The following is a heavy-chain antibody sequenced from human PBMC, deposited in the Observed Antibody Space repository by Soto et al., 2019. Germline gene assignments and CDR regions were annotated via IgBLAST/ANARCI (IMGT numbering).Heavy chain of an antibody. V-gene: IGHV4-34*01. CDR1: GGSFSGYY. CDR2: INHSGST. CDR3: ASRIAAADNNWFDP. D-gene: IGHD6-13*01. J-gene: IGHJ5*02. Sequence: SETLSLTCAVYGGSFSGYYWSWIRQPPGKGLEWTGEINHSGSTNYNPSLKSRVTISVDTSKNQFSLKLSSVTAADTAVYYCASRIAAADNNWFDPWGQGTLVTVSS.